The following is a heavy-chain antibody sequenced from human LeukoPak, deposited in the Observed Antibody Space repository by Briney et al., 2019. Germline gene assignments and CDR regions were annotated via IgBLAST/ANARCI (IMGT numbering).Heavy chain of an antibody. CDR3: AKDLISVDYYDSSGYSDY. V-gene: IGHV3-43*02. J-gene: IGHJ4*02. Sequence: PGRSLRLSCAASGFTFDDYAMHWVRQAPGKGLEWVSLISGDGGSTYYADSVKGRFTISRDNSKNSLYLQMNSLRTEDTALYYCAKDLISVDYYDSSGYSDYWGQGTLVTVSS. CDR1: GFTFDDYA. D-gene: IGHD3-22*01. CDR2: ISGDGGST.